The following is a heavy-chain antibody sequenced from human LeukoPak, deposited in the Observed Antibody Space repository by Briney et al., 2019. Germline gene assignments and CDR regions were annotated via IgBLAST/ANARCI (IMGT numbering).Heavy chain of an antibody. V-gene: IGHV6-1*01. CDR1: GDSVSSNSAA. D-gene: IGHD6-13*01. CDR2: TYYRSKWYN. Sequence: SQTLSLTCAISGDSVSSNSAAWNWIRQSPSRGLEWLGRTYYRSKWYNDYAVSVKSRITINPDTSKNQFSLQLNSVTPEDTAVYYCARDVSSSRTSFYYYYGMDVWGQGTTVTVSS. J-gene: IGHJ6*02. CDR3: ARDVSSSRTSFYYYYGMDV.